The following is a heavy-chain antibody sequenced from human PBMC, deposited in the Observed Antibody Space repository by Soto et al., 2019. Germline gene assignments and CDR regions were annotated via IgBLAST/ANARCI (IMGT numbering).Heavy chain of an antibody. CDR1: GYTFSDYF. V-gene: IGHV1-2*02. D-gene: IGHD1-1*01. J-gene: IGHJ4*03. CDR3: ARGGLDDRSDGYFDS. CDR2: INCTTGGT. Sequence: APAKVSCKASGYTFSDYFIYWARQVPGQGLEWMGWINCTTGGTNSALKFQGGITMTRDIPTRTAYMELRGLESDDTAVYYCARGGLDDRSDGYFDSWG.